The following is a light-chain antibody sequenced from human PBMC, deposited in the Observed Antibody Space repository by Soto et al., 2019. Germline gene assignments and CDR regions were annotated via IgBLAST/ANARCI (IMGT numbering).Light chain of an antibody. J-gene: IGKJ2*01. CDR2: GAS. CDR1: QSVSSTY. V-gene: IGKV3-20*01. Sequence: EIVLTQSPGTLSLSPGERVTLSCRASQSVSSTYLAWYQQKPGQAPRLLIYGASSRATGIPDRFSGSGSGTDFTLTVSRLEPEDFAVYYCQQFGISPLYTFGQGTKLEIK. CDR3: QQFGISPLYT.